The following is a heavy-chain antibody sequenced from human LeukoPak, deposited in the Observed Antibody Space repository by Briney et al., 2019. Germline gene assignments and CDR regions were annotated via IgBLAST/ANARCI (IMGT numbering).Heavy chain of an antibody. CDR2: IYYSGST. Sequence: PSETLSLTCTVSGGSISSSTYYWGWIRQPPGKGPEWIGSIYYSGSTYYNPSLKSRVTISVDTSKNQFSLTLSSVTAADTAVYYCASLNYVYYYYYMDVWGKGTTVTVSS. CDR3: ASLNYVYYYYYMDV. CDR1: GGSISSSTYY. J-gene: IGHJ6*03. V-gene: IGHV4-39*01. D-gene: IGHD4-11*01.